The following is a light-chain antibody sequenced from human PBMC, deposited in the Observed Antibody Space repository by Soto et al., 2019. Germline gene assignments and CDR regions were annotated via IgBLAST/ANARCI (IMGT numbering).Light chain of an antibody. CDR1: QGISTY. J-gene: IGKJ4*01. Sequence: DIQMTQSPCSLSASVGDRVTITCRASQGISTYLAWYQQKPGKVPKLLIYAASTLQSGVPSRFSGSGSGTDFTLTISSLQPEDVATYYCQKYNSAPLTFGGGTKV. CDR2: AAS. V-gene: IGKV1-27*01. CDR3: QKYNSAPLT.